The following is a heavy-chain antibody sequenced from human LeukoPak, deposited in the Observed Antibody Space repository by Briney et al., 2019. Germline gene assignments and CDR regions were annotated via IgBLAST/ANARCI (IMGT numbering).Heavy chain of an antibody. CDR1: GFTFSNAW. CDR3: ASRKLGNDY. J-gene: IGHJ4*02. Sequence: GGSLRLSCAASGFTFSNAWMSWVRQAPGKGLEWVGRIKSKTDGGTTDYAAPVKGRFTISRDDSKNTLYLQMNSLRAEDTAVYYCASRKLGNDYWGQGTLVTVSS. CDR2: IKSKTDGGTT. D-gene: IGHD7-27*01. V-gene: IGHV3-15*05.